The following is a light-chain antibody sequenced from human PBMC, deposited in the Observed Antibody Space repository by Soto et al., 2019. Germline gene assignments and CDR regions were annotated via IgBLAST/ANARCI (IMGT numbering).Light chain of an antibody. CDR1: QSISSW. CDR2: DAS. V-gene: IGKV1-5*01. CDR3: QQYNSYLTWT. J-gene: IGKJ1*01. Sequence: DIQMTQSPSTLSASVGDRVTIACRASQSISSWLAWYQQKPGKAPKLLIYDASSLESGVPSRFSGSGSGTEFTLTISSLQHDDFATDYCQQYNSYLTWTFGQGTKVEIK.